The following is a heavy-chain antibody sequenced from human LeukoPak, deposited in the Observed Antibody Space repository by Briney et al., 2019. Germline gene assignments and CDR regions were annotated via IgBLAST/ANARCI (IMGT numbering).Heavy chain of an antibody. V-gene: IGHV4-39*07. CDR2: IYYSGST. CDR3: ARGVGGYCSGGSCYSGPNWFDP. D-gene: IGHD2-15*01. CDR1: GGSISSSSYY. Sequence: PSETLSLTCTVSGGSISSSSYYWGWIRQPPGKGLEWIGSIYYSGSTNYNPSLKSRVTISVDTSKNQFSLKLSSVTAADTAVYYCARGVGGYCSGGSCYSGPNWFDPWGQGTLVTVSS. J-gene: IGHJ5*02.